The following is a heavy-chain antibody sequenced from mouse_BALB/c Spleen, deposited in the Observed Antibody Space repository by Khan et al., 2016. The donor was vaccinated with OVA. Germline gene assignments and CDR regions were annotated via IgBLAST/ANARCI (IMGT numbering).Heavy chain of an antibody. J-gene: IGHJ2*01. D-gene: IGHD1-1*01. V-gene: IGHV3-2*02. Sequence: EVQLQESGPGLVKPSQSLSLTCTVTGYSITSDYAWNWIRQFPGNKLEWMGHISYSVTTKYNPSLKSRISIPRDTSKNQFFLQLNSVTTEDTATYYCARIYGGDFDYWGQGTTLTVSS. CDR2: ISYSVTT. CDR1: GYSITSDYA. CDR3: ARIYGGDFDY.